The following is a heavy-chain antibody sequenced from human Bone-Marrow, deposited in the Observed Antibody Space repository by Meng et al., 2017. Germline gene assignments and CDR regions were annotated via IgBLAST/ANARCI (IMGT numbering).Heavy chain of an antibody. J-gene: IGHJ6*02. D-gene: IGHD3-3*01. V-gene: IGHV1-8*03. CDR2: MNPNSGNT. CDR1: GGTFTSYD. CDR3: ARGGTIFGVVIINLYYYYGMDV. Sequence: ASVKVSCKASGGTFTSYDINWVRQATGQGLEWMGWMNPNSGNTGYAQKFQGRVTITRNTSISTAYMELSRLRSEDTAVYYCARGGTIFGVVIINLYYYYGMDVWGQGTTVTVSS.